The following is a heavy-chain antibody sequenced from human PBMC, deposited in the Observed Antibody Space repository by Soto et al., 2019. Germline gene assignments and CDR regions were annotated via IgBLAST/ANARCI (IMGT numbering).Heavy chain of an antibody. CDR1: GFTFSSYS. CDR3: ARPGDYDFWSGYL. V-gene: IGHV3-21*01. Sequence: NPGGSLRLSCSASGFTFSSYSMHWVRQAPGKGLEWVSSISSSSSYIYYADSVKGRFTISRDNAKNSLYLQMNSLRAEDTAVYYCARPGDYDFWSGYLWGQGTLVTVSS. J-gene: IGHJ4*02. CDR2: ISSSSSYI. D-gene: IGHD3-3*01.